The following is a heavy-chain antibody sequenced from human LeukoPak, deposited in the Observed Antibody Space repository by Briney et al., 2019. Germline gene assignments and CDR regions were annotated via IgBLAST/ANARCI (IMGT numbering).Heavy chain of an antibody. CDR3: AKDPAAIRKWELLWGYFDY. V-gene: IGHV3-48*03. Sequence: PGGSLRLSCAASGFTFSSYEMNWVRQAPGKGLEWVSYISSSGSTIYYADSVKGRFTISRDNSKNTLYLQMNSLRAEDTAVYYCAKDPAAIRKWELLWGYFDYWGQGTLVTVSS. D-gene: IGHD1-26*01. CDR1: GFTFSSYE. CDR2: ISSSGSTI. J-gene: IGHJ4*02.